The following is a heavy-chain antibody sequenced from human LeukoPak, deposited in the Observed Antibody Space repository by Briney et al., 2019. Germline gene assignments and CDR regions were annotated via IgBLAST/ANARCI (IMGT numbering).Heavy chain of an antibody. D-gene: IGHD3-16*01. J-gene: IGHJ4*02. CDR2: VDNSAIT. CDR1: GGSFSGFY. Sequence: SETLSLTCTVSGGSFSGFYWSWIRQPPGKGLEWIGYVDNSAITYTNPSLKRRVTIFLATSKKQVSLKLSSVTAADTAVYFCARHGGGYSFDYWGQGTLVTVSS. V-gene: IGHV4-59*08. CDR3: ARHGGGYSFDY.